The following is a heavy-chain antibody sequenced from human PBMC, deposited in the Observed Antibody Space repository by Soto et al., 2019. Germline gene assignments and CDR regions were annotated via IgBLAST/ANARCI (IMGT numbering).Heavy chain of an antibody. V-gene: IGHV4-61*01. CDR1: GDSVRSGNYY. CDR3: ARDMLATIDYKYYGIDV. D-gene: IGHD5-12*01. CDR2: FDKRGGS. J-gene: IGHJ6*02. Sequence: QVQLQESGPGLVKPSETLSLTCTVSGDSVRSGNYYWSWIRQPPGKGLEWIGYFDKRGGSNYNPSLKSRITISIDASKNQFYFHLSSVTAADTATYFCARDMLATIDYKYYGIDVWGQGTTVTVSS.